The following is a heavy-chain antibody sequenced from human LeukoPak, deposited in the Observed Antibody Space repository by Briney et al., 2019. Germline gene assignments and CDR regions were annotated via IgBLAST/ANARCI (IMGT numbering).Heavy chain of an antibody. CDR3: ARDRSSYFNS. D-gene: IGHD1-14*01. Sequence: KPSETLSLTCTVSGGSISSSSYYWGWIRQPPGKGLEWIGSIYYSGSTYYNPSLKSRVTISVDTSKNQFSLKLSSVTAADTAVYYCARDRSSYFNSWGQGTLVTVSS. CDR1: GGSISSSSYY. V-gene: IGHV4-39*01. CDR2: IYYSGST. J-gene: IGHJ4*02.